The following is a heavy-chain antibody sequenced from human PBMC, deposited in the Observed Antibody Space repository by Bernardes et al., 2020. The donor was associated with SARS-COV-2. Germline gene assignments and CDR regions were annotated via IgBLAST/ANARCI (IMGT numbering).Heavy chain of an antibody. CDR2: ISWNSGSI. J-gene: IGHJ4*02. CDR3: AKVSLSPFDY. D-gene: IGHD3-9*01. Sequence: GGSLRLSCAASGFTFDDYAMHWVRQAPGKGLEWVSGISWNSGSIGYADSVKGRFTISRDNAKNSLYLQMNSLRAEDTALYYCAKVSLSPFDYWGQGTLVTVSS. CDR1: GFTFDDYA. V-gene: IGHV3-9*01.